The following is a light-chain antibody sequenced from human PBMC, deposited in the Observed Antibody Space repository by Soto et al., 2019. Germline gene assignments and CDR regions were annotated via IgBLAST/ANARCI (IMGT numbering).Light chain of an antibody. J-gene: IGKJ1*01. CDR1: QGISDY. Sequence: DIQMTQSPSSLSASVGDRVTITCRASQGISDYLAWYQQKPGKVPKLLIYSASTLQSGVSSRFSGSGSGTDFTLTISSLQPEDVATYYCQKYNSAPWTFGQGTKVEIK. CDR2: SAS. V-gene: IGKV1-27*01. CDR3: QKYNSAPWT.